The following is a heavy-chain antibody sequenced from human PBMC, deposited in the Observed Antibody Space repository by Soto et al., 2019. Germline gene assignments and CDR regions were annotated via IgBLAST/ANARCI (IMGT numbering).Heavy chain of an antibody. V-gene: IGHV3-7*01. Sequence: GGSLRLSCAASGFTFNSFLMNWFRQAPGKGLEWVANIKDDGTENYYVDSVKGRFTISRDNAKNSLYLQMNSLRVEDTAVYYCAGGSGWLKDCWGQGTLVTVSS. CDR1: GFTFNSFL. J-gene: IGHJ4*02. D-gene: IGHD6-19*01. CDR2: IKDDGTEN. CDR3: AGGSGWLKDC.